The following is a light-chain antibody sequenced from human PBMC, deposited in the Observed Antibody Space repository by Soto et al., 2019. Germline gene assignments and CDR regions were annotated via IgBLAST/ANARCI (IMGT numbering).Light chain of an antibody. Sequence: ILMTQSPASLSVSPGERATLSCRASQSVSSYLAWYQQKPGQAPRLLIYDASSRATGIPDRFSGSGSGTDFTLTISRLEPEDFAVYYCQQYGSSRTFGQGTKVDI. CDR1: QSVSSY. CDR2: DAS. V-gene: IGKV3-20*01. J-gene: IGKJ1*01. CDR3: QQYGSSRT.